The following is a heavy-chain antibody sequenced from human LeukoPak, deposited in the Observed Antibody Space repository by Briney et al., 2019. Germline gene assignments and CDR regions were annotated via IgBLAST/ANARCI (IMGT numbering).Heavy chain of an antibody. Sequence: SVKVSCKASGGTFSSYAISWVRQAPGQGLEWMGRIIPILGIANYAQKFQGRVTITADKSTSTAYMELSSLRSEDTAVYYCARELTEEYYFDYWGQGTLVTVSS. J-gene: IGHJ4*02. V-gene: IGHV1-69*04. CDR2: IIPILGIA. CDR1: GGTFSSYA. D-gene: IGHD1-14*01. CDR3: ARELTEEYYFDY.